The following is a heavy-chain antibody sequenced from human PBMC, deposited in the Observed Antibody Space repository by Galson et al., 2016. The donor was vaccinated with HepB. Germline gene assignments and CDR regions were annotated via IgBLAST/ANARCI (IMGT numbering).Heavy chain of an antibody. CDR1: GLTFSRYW. J-gene: IGHJ6*02. CDR3: VREDYGDDPVYYYYYGMDV. V-gene: IGHV3-74*01. CDR2: INSDGSST. Sequence: SLRLSCAASGLTFSRYWMHWVRQGPGKGLVWVSRINSDGSSTIYADSVRGRFTISRDNAKNMLYLEMNSLRAEDTALYYCVREDYGDDPVYYYYYGMDVWGQGTTVSVSS. D-gene: IGHD4-17*01.